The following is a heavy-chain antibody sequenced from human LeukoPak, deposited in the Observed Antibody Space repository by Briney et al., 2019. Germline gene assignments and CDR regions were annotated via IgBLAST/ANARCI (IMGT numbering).Heavy chain of an antibody. Sequence: SETLSLTCAVSGYSISSGYYWGWIQQPPGKGLEWIGSIYHSGSTYYNPSLKSRVTISVDTSKNQFSLKLSSVTAADTAVYYCARSGDTATYYFDYWGQGTLVTVSS. V-gene: IGHV4-38-2*01. J-gene: IGHJ4*02. CDR1: GYSISSGYY. CDR2: IYHSGST. D-gene: IGHD5-18*01. CDR3: ARSGDTATYYFDY.